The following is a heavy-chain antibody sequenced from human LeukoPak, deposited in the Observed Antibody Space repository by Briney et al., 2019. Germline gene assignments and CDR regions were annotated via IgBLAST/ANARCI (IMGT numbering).Heavy chain of an antibody. J-gene: IGHJ6*03. V-gene: IGHV4-61*05. CDR1: GGSISSSSYY. CDR3: ARRGYYMDV. CDR2: IYYSGST. Sequence: SETLSLTCTVSGGSISSSSYYWGWIRQPPGKGLEWIGYIYYSGSTNYNPSLKSRVIISVDTAKNQISLKLSSVTAADTAVYYCARRGYYMDVWGKGITVTVSS.